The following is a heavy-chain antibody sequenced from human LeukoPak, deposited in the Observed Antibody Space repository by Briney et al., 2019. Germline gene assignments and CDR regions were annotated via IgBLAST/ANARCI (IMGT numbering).Heavy chain of an antibody. CDR3: ARDRGSS. CDR2: IYYSGST. V-gene: IGHV4-59*01. J-gene: IGHJ4*02. Sequence: AETLSLTCTVSGGSISSYYWSWIRQPPGKGLEWIGYIYYSGSTNYNPSLKSRVTMSVDTSKNQFSLKLSSVTAADTAVYYCARDRGSSWGQGTLVTVSS. D-gene: IGHD6-13*01. CDR1: GGSISSYY.